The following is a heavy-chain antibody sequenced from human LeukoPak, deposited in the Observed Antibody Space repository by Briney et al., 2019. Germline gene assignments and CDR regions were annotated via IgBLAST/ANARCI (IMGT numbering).Heavy chain of an antibody. CDR2: IIPIFGTA. J-gene: IGHJ4*02. D-gene: IGHD2-15*01. Sequence: SVKVSCKASGGTFSSYAISWVRQAPGQGLEWMGGIIPIFGTANYAQKFQGRVTITADESTSTAYMELSSLRSEDTAVYYCARDAEMRISTRFDYWGQGTMVNVSS. CDR3: ARDAEMRISTRFDY. V-gene: IGHV1-69*13. CDR1: GGTFSSYA.